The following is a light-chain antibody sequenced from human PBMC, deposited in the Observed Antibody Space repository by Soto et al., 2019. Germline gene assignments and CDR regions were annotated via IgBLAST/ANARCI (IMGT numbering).Light chain of an antibody. Sequence: PGERTTLSCRASQSVRSYLAWYQQKPGRAPRLLIYDASNRATGIPARFSGSGSGTDFTLTISSLEPEDFAVYYCQQRSNWPITFGQGTRLEIK. J-gene: IGKJ5*01. CDR1: QSVRSY. V-gene: IGKV3-11*01. CDR2: DAS. CDR3: QQRSNWPIT.